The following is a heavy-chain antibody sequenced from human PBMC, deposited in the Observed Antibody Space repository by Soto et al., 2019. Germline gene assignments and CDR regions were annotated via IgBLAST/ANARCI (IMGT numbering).Heavy chain of an antibody. V-gene: IGHV1-69*13. D-gene: IGHD1-1*01. CDR2: IIPIFGTA. CDR1: GGTFSSYA. Sequence: SVKVSCKASGGTFSSYAISWVRQAPGQGLEWMGGIIPIFGTANYAQKFQGRVTITADESTSTAYMELSSLRPEDTAVYYCAREPRGTNYYYGMDVWGQGTTVTVSS. CDR3: AREPRGTNYYYGMDV. J-gene: IGHJ6*02.